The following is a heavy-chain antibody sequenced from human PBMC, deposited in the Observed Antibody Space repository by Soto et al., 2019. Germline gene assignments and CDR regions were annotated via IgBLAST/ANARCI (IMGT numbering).Heavy chain of an antibody. J-gene: IGHJ4*02. CDR1: GFTFSNYA. D-gene: IGHD6-19*01. Sequence: GASLRLSCAASGFTFSNYAMSWVRQAPGKGLEWVSGISGSGDNTYYADSVKGRFTISRDNSKNTLYLQMNSLRAEDTAVYFCAKISHSSAWSHLDYWGQGTLVTVSS. V-gene: IGHV3-23*01. CDR3: AKISHSSAWSHLDY. CDR2: ISGSGDNT.